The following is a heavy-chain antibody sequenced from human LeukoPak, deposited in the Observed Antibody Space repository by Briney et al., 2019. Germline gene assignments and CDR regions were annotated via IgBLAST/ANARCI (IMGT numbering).Heavy chain of an antibody. J-gene: IGHJ4*02. CDR3: ARAVWDSSGHLFDY. D-gene: IGHD3-22*01. Sequence: PGGSLRLSCEASGFTFSSYSMNWVRQAPGKGLEWVSSISGSSSYIYYADSVKGRFTISRDNAKNSLYLQMNSLRAEDTAVYYCARAVWDSSGHLFDYWGQGTLVTVSS. CDR1: GFTFSSYS. V-gene: IGHV3-21*01. CDR2: ISGSSSYI.